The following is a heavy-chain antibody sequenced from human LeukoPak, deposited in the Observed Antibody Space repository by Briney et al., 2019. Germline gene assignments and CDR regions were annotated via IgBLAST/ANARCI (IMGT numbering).Heavy chain of an antibody. D-gene: IGHD3-3*01. CDR3: ARDSDFWSGYPTPDAFDI. Sequence: ASAKVSCKASGYTFTSYDINWVRQATGQGLEWMGWMNPNSGNTGYAQKFQGRVTITRNTSISTAYMELSSLGSEDTAVYYCARDSDFWSGYPTPDAFDIWGQGTMVTVSS. J-gene: IGHJ3*02. V-gene: IGHV1-8*03. CDR2: MNPNSGNT. CDR1: GYTFTSYD.